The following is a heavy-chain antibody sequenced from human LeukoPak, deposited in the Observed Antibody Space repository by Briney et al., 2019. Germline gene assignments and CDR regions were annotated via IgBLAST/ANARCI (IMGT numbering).Heavy chain of an antibody. D-gene: IGHD3-22*01. CDR2: ISSSGSTI. CDR1: GFAFSSYE. Sequence: GGSLRLSCAASGFAFSSYEMNWVRQAPGKGLEWVSYISSSGSTIYYADSVKGRFTISRDNAKNSLYLQMNGLRAEDTAVYYCARVYYYDSSGSDYWGQGTLVTVSS. CDR3: ARVYYYDSSGSDY. V-gene: IGHV3-48*03. J-gene: IGHJ4*02.